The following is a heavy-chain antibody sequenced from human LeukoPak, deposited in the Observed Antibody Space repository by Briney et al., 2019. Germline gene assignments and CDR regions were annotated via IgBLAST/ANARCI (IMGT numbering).Heavy chain of an antibody. CDR2: IKQDGSEI. CDR3: AGGSGWITGD. J-gene: IGHJ4*01. CDR1: GFTFGSYW. Sequence: GGSLRLSCPASGFTFGSYWMNWVRQAPGKGPEWVANIKQDGSEINYVDSVKGRFIISRDNAKNSLYLQMDSLRVDDTAVYYCAGGSGWITGDWGHGTLVTVSS. V-gene: IGHV3-7*03. D-gene: IGHD1-14*01.